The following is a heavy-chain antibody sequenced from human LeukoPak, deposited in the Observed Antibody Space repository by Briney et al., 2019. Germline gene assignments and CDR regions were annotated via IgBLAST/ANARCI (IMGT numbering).Heavy chain of an antibody. CDR2: IYYSGST. D-gene: IGHD3-22*01. CDR1: GGSISSSSYY. J-gene: IGHJ5*02. CDR3: ARAYYYDSSGYYPRWFDP. V-gene: IGHV4-39*07. Sequence: PSETLSLTCTVSGGSISSSSYYWGWIRQPPGKGLEWIGSIYYSGSTYYNPSLKSRVTISVDTSKNQFSLKLSSVTAADTAVYYCARAYYYDSSGYYPRWFDPWGQGTLVTVSS.